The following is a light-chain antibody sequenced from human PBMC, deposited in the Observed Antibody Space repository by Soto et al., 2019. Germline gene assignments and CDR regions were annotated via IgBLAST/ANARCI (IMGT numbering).Light chain of an antibody. J-gene: IGKJ2*01. CDR1: QSVNSNM. CDR2: GAS. CDR3: QQYGDSVFT. Sequence: IVLTQSPGTLSLSPGERATLSCRASQSVNSNMLAWFQQRPGQAPRLLIYGASIRATGIPDRFSGSGSGTDFTLTISRLEPEDVAVYYCQQYGDSVFTFGQGTKLEIK. V-gene: IGKV3-20*01.